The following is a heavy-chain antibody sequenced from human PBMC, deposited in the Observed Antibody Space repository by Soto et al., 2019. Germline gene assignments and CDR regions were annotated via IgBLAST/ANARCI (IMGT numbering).Heavy chain of an antibody. CDR1: GGSFSGYY. CDR2: INHSGST. Sequence: SETLSLTCAVYGGSFSGYYWSWIRQPPGKGLEWIGEINHSGSTNYNPSLKSRVTISVDTSKNQFSLKLSSVTAADTAVYYCARSFDYDYVWGSYRLSPYYYYYGMDVWGQGTTVTVSS. CDR3: ARSFDYDYVWGSYRLSPYYYYYGMDV. V-gene: IGHV4-34*01. D-gene: IGHD3-16*02. J-gene: IGHJ6*02.